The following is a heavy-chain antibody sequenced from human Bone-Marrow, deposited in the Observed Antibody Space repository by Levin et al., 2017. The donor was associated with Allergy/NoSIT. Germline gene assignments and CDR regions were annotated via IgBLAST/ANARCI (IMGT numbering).Heavy chain of an antibody. D-gene: IGHD6-13*01. CDR2: INSDGSST. V-gene: IGHV3-74*01. CDR3: ARIASYSNNSPFDS. J-gene: IGHJ4*02. CDR1: GFTFSTYW. Sequence: GGSLRLSCAASGFTFSTYWMHWVRQGPGKGLVWVSHINSDGSSTTYADSVKGRFTVSRDNAKNTLYLQMNSLRVEDTAVYYCARIASYSNNSPFDSWGQGTLVTVSS.